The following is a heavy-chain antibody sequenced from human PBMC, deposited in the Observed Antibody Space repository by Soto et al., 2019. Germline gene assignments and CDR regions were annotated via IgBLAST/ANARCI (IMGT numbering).Heavy chain of an antibody. V-gene: IGHV4-39*01. CDR1: GGSISSSSYY. J-gene: IGHJ4*02. CDR3: ARNAVHSSGFTDY. D-gene: IGHD6-19*01. CDR2: IYYSGSS. Sequence: QLQLQESGPGLVEPSETLSLTCTVSGGSISSSSYYWGWIRQPTGKGLEWIGSIYYSGSSYYNPSHTGGATISQETSKNQFSLKPSSVTAADTGVYYWARNAVHSSGFTDYWGQGTPVTVSS.